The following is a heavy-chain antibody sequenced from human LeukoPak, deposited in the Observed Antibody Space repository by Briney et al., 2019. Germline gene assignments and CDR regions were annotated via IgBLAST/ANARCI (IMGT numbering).Heavy chain of an antibody. Sequence: GGSLRLSCAASGFTFSTYWMHWVPQAPGKGLVWVSRIYIDGSSTNYADSVKGRFTISRDNAKNTLYLQMDGLGADDTAVYYCARGASARQDFWGQGTLVTVSS. CDR3: ARGASARQDF. J-gene: IGHJ4*02. CDR1: GFTFSTYW. V-gene: IGHV3-74*01. D-gene: IGHD2-2*01. CDR2: IYIDGSST.